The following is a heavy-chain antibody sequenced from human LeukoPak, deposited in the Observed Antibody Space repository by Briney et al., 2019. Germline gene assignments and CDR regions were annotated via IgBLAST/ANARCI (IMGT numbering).Heavy chain of an antibody. Sequence: GGSLRLSCAASGFTFSSYATSWVRQAPGKGLEWVSAISGSGGSTYYADSVKGRFTISRDNSKNTLYLQMNSLRAKDTAVYYCAKAGYGSGSYYTLSHFDYWGQGTLVTVSS. CDR2: ISGSGGST. CDR1: GFTFSSYA. D-gene: IGHD3-10*01. CDR3: AKAGYGSGSYYTLSHFDY. V-gene: IGHV3-23*01. J-gene: IGHJ4*02.